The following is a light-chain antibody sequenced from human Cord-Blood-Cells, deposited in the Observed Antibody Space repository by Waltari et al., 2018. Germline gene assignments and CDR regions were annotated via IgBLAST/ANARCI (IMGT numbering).Light chain of an antibody. V-gene: IGLV3-21*04. J-gene: IGLJ3*02. CDR1: NIGSKS. CDR3: QVWDSSSDHWV. Sequence: SYVLTQPPSVSVAPGKTARINCGGNNIGSKSVHWYQQKPGQAPVLVIYYDSDRPSGIPERFAGSNAGNTATLTCSRVEAGDEADYYCQVWDSSSDHWVFCGGTKLTVL. CDR2: YDS.